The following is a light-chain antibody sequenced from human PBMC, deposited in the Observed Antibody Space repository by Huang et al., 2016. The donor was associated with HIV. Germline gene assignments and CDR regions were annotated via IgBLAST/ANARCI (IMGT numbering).Light chain of an antibody. V-gene: IGKV3-20*01. J-gene: IGKJ2*01. CDR3: QQYGNSPYT. CDR1: QNVSSGD. Sequence: EIVLTQSPGTLSLSAGGRATLPCRASQNVSSGDLAWYQQKPGQAPRLLIDGAAHRATGIPGRFSGHGSGTDFTLTINRLEPTDFAVYYCQQYGNSPYTFGQGTKLEIK. CDR2: GAA.